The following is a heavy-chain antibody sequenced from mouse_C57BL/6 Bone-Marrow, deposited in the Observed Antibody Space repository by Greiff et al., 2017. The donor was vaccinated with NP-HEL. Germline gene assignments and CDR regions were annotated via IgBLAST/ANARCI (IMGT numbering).Heavy chain of an antibody. CDR1: GYTFTSYG. V-gene: IGHV1-81*01. J-gene: IGHJ1*03. Sequence: VQGVESGAELARPGASVKLSCKASGYTFTSYGISWVKQRTGQGLEWIGEIYPRSGNTYYNEKFKGKATLTADKSSSTAYMELRSLTSEDSAVYFCARPLLWHYAGYFDVWGTGTTVTVSS. CDR2: IYPRSGNT. CDR3: ARPLLWHYAGYFDV. D-gene: IGHD2-10*01.